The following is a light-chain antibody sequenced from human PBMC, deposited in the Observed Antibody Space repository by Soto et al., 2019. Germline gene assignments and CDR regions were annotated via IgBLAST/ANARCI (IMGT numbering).Light chain of an antibody. J-gene: IGKJ4*02. CDR3: QQRSNWPLT. CDR1: QGVSSSY. CDR2: GAS. Sequence: EIVLTQYPGTLSLSQGERATQSSTPSQGVSSSYLAWYQQKPGQAPRLLIYGASSRATGIPATFSGSGSGTDCTLAISSLAPVDSAVYYGQQRSNWPLTFGGGTKVDI. V-gene: IGKV3D-20*02.